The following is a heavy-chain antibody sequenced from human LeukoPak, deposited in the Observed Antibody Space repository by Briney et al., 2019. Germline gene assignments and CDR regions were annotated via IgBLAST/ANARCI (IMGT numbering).Heavy chain of an antibody. CDR2: ISYDGSNK. CDR1: GFTFSSYA. J-gene: IGHJ4*02. V-gene: IGHV3-30-3*01. CDR3: AREDVDTAMAPFDY. Sequence: PGGSLRLSCAASGFTFSSYAMHWVRQAPGKGLEWVAVISYDGSNKYYADSVKGRFTISRDNSKNTLYLQMNSLRAEDTAVYYCAREDVDTAMAPFDYWGQGTLVTVSS. D-gene: IGHD5-18*01.